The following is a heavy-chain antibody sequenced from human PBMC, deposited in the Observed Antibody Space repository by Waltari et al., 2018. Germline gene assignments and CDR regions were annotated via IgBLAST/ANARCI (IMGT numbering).Heavy chain of an antibody. CDR3: AREGYYYDSSGYYYGYFDY. J-gene: IGHJ4*02. D-gene: IGHD3-22*01. Sequence: QVQLVQSGAEVKKPGSSVKVSCKASGGTFSSYAISWVRQAPGQGLEWMGGIIPIFGTANYAQKFQGRVTITADEATSTAYMELSSLRSEDTAVYYCAREGYYYDSSGYYYGYFDYWGQGTLVTVSS. CDR2: IIPIFGTA. CDR1: GGTFSSYA. V-gene: IGHV1-69*13.